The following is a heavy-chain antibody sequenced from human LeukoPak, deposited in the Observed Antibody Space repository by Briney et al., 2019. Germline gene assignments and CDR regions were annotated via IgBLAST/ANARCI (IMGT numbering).Heavy chain of an antibody. Sequence: ASVKVSCKASGYTFTGYYMHWVRQAPGQGLEWMGWINPNSGGTNYAQKFQGRVTMTRDTSISTAYMELSRLRSDDTAVYYCARVEVAVNDNNLFDIWGQGRMVTV. CDR2: INPNSGGT. CDR1: GYTFTGYY. CDR3: ARVEVAVNDNNLFDI. V-gene: IGHV1-2*02. J-gene: IGHJ3*02. D-gene: IGHD6-19*01.